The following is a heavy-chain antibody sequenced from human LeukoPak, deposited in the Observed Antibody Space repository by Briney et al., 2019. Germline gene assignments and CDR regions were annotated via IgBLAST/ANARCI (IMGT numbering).Heavy chain of an antibody. V-gene: IGHV4-39*01. CDR2: IYYRGRT. Sequence: PSETLSLTCIVSGDSIISDTYYWGWIRQPPGKGLEWIGSIYYRGRTSYNPSLEGRVSISEDSPTKQYSLRLTSVTATDTAVYYCATYGSGPPNWFDPWGQGTLVTVSS. D-gene: IGHD6-19*01. CDR3: ATYGSGPPNWFDP. CDR1: GDSIISDTYY. J-gene: IGHJ5*02.